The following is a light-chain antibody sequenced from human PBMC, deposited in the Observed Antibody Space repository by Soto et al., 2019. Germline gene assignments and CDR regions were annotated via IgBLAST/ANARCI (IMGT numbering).Light chain of an antibody. CDR3: QHYNSYQGE. V-gene: IGKV1-5*03. CDR1: QTISSW. Sequence: DIQMTQSPSTLSGSVGDRVTITCRASQTISSWLAWYQQKPGKAPKLLIYKASTLKSGVPSRFSGSGSGTEFTLTISSLQPDDFATYYCQHYNSYQGEFGQGTKVDIK. J-gene: IGKJ1*01. CDR2: KAS.